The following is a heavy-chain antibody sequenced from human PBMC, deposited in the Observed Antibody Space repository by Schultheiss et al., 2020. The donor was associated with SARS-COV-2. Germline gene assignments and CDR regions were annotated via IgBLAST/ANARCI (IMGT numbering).Heavy chain of an antibody. CDR3: ARDFAFGYYYDSSGS. D-gene: IGHD3-22*01. CDR1: GFTFSSYG. CDR2: IWYDGSNK. Sequence: GESLKISCAASGFTFSSYGMHWVRQAPGKGLEWVAVIWYDGSNKYYADSVKGRFTISRDNAKNSLYLQMNSLRAEDTAVYYCARDFAFGYYYDSSGSWGQGTMVTVSS. J-gene: IGHJ3*01. V-gene: IGHV3-33*08.